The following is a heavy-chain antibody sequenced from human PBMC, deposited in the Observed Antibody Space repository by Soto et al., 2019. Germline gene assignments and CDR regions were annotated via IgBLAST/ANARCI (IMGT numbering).Heavy chain of an antibody. V-gene: IGHV4-38-2*01. CDR2: IYHSGST. CDR3: ARYTKDYGDSLWYFDL. Sequence: SETLSLTCAVSGEYISNGYYWAWIRQPPGKWLEWIGSIYHSGSTYYNPSLKSRVTISVDTSKNQFSLKLSSVTAADTAVYYCARYTKDYGDSLWYFDLWGRGTLVTVSS. CDR1: GEYISNGYY. J-gene: IGHJ2*01. D-gene: IGHD4-17*01.